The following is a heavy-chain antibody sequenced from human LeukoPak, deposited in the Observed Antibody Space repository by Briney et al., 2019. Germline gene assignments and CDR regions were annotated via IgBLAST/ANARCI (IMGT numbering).Heavy chain of an antibody. J-gene: IGHJ6*03. D-gene: IGHD1-14*01. Sequence: GSLRLSCAASGFPFSSYAMGWVRPAPGKGLEWVSTITGSGDSIYYADSVKDRFIISRDNSKHTLYLQMNSLRAEDTALYYLAKAGGISYYYYMDVWGKGTTVTISS. CDR2: ITGSGDSI. CDR3: AKAGGISYYYYMDV. V-gene: IGHV3-23*01. CDR1: GFPFSSYA.